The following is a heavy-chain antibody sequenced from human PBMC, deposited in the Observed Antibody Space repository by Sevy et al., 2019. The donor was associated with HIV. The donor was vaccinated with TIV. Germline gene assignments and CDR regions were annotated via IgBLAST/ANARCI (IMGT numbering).Heavy chain of an antibody. CDR3: AMTTVTTAVDY. CDR1: GYTFTSYY. D-gene: IGHD4-17*01. Sequence: ASVKASCKASGYTFTSYYMHWVRQAPGQGLEWMGIINPSGGSTSYAQKFQGRVTMTRDTSTSTVYMELSSLRSEDTAVYYCAMTTVTTAVDYWGQGTLVTVSS. J-gene: IGHJ4*02. V-gene: IGHV1-46*01. CDR2: INPSGGST.